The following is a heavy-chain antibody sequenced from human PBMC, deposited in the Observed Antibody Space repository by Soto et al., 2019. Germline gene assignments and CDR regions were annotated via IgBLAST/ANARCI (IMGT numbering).Heavy chain of an antibody. CDR3: ARHQPGYYAYYYYYYMDV. V-gene: IGHV4-39*01. D-gene: IGHD4-17*01. CDR1: GGSISGSSYY. J-gene: IGHJ6*03. Sequence: QLQLQESGPGLVKPSETLSLTCTVSGGSISGSSYYWGWIRQPPGKGLEWIGSIYYSGSTYYNPSLMSRVTISVDTSKNQFSLKLSSVTAADTAVYYCARHQPGYYAYYYYYYMDVWGKGTTVTVSS. CDR2: IYYSGST.